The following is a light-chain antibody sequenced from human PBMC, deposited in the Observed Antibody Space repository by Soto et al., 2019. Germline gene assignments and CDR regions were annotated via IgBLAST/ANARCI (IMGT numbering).Light chain of an antibody. CDR1: SSDIGAYNY. CDR2: DVS. CDR3: ASYTTTTTPVL. V-gene: IGLV2-14*01. Sequence: QSALTQPASVSGSPGQSISISCSGTSSDIGAYNYVSWYQQHPGKAPKLMISDVSNRPSGVSNRFSGSKSGNTASLTISGLQTKDEADYYCASYTTTTTPVLFGGGTKLTVL. J-gene: IGLJ2*01.